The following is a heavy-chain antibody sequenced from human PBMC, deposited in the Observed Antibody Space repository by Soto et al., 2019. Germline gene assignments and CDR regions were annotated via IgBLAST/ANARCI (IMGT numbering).Heavy chain of an antibody. CDR3: ARYGVRGDSSGYYYYFDY. V-gene: IGHV3-48*02. D-gene: IGHD3-22*01. J-gene: IGHJ4*02. CDR2: ISSSSSTI. Sequence: GGSLRLSCAASGFTFSSYSMNWVRQAPGKGLEWVSYISSSSSTIYYADSVKGRFTISRDNAKNSLYLQMNSLRDEDTAVYYCARYGVRGDSSGYYYYFDYWGQGTLVTVSS. CDR1: GFTFSSYS.